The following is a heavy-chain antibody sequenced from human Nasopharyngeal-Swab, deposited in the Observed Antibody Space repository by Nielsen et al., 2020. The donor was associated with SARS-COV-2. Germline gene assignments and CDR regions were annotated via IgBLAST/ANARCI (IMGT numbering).Heavy chain of an antibody. J-gene: IGHJ4*02. V-gene: IGHV3-53*01. CDR3: AREGTTYYYDSSGYYSEYYFDY. D-gene: IGHD3-22*01. Sequence: GRQAPGKGLEWVSVIYSGGSTYYADSVKGRFTISRDNSKNTLYLQMNSLRAEDTAVYYCAREGTTYYYDSSGYYSEYYFDYWGQGTLVTVSS. CDR2: IYSGGST.